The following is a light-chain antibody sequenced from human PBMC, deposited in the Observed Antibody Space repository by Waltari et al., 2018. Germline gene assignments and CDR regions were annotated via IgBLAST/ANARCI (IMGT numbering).Light chain of an antibody. Sequence: DIVMTQSPDSLAVSLGERATINCQSSQSVLYSTNNKNYLAWYQQKPGQPPKLLLYRASTRESGVPDRFSGSGSETDFTLTISSLRAEDVAVYYCQQYYSTPYTFGQGTKLEIK. V-gene: IGKV4-1*01. CDR1: QSVLYSTNNKNY. CDR3: QQYYSTPYT. CDR2: RAS. J-gene: IGKJ2*01.